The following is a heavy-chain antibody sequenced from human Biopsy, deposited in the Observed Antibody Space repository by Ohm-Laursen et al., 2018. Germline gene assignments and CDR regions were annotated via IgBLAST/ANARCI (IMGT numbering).Heavy chain of an antibody. CDR2: INPGGGGT. J-gene: IGHJ4*02. CDR1: ENPFSTHY. D-gene: IGHD6-19*01. CDR3: ATSRSGRALGDS. V-gene: IGHV1-46*01. Sequence: VASVKVSCKVAENPFSTHYIHWVRQAPGQGLEWVGVINPGGGGTNYTQEFQDRVTVTRDTSTSAVYMELTDLLSEDTAVYYCATSRSGRALGDSWGQGTLVTVSS.